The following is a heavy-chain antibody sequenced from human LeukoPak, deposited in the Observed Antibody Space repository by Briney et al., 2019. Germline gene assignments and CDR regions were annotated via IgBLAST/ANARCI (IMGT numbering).Heavy chain of an antibody. Sequence: ASVKVSCKASGYTFTSYDINWVRQATGQGLEWMGWMNPNSGDTGYAQKFQGRVTMTRNTSISTAYMELSGLRSEDTAVYYCARGSLRFLEWLRTDDYWGQGTLATVSS. D-gene: IGHD3-3*01. CDR3: ARGSLRFLEWLRTDDY. CDR1: GYTFTSYD. J-gene: IGHJ4*02. V-gene: IGHV1-8*01. CDR2: MNPNSGDT.